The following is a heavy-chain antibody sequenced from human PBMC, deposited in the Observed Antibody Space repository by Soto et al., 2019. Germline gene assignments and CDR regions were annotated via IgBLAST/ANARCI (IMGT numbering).Heavy chain of an antibody. CDR3: VKAAGRDNGCDFFFEY. CDR2: ISTDGSKK. CDR1: RFIFSNYD. D-gene: IGHD5-12*01. V-gene: IGHV3-30*18. Sequence: QVQLVESGGGVVQPGRSLRLYCATSRFIFSNYDMHWVRQAPGKGLEWVALISTDGSKKYYRDSVRGRFTISRDNSKNTLHVQMSALRADDTSLYYCVKAAGRDNGCDFFFEYWGQGTLVTVSS. J-gene: IGHJ4*02.